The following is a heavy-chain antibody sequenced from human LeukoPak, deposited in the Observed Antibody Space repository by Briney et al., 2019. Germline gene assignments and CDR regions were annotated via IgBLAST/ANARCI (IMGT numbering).Heavy chain of an antibody. CDR2: AYYSGST. CDR3: ARHGGMVRGFYDAFDI. D-gene: IGHD3-10*01. Sequence: PSETLSLTCTVSGGSITSYYWSRIRQPPGKGLEWIGCAYYSGSTSYNPSLKSRVTISIDTSKNQFSLKLSSVTAADTAVYYCARHGGMVRGFYDAFDIWGHGTVVTVSS. V-gene: IGHV4-59*08. CDR1: GGSITSYY. J-gene: IGHJ3*02.